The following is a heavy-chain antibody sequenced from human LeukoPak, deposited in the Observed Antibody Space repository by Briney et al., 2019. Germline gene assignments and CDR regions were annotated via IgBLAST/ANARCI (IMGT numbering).Heavy chain of an antibody. Sequence: SVKVSCKASGGTSSSYAISWVRQAPGQGLEWMGGIIPILGTANYAQKFQGRVTITADESTSTAYMELSSLRSEDTAVYYCARVRGGDSRYYYYYMDVWGKGTTVTISS. D-gene: IGHD2-21*02. CDR3: ARVRGGDSRYYYYYMDV. CDR1: GGTSSSYA. J-gene: IGHJ6*03. V-gene: IGHV1-69*13. CDR2: IIPILGTA.